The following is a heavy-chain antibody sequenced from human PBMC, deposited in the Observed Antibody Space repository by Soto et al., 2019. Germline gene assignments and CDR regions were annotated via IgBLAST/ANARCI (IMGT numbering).Heavy chain of an antibody. CDR3: ARAPYSGSYNNWFDP. Sequence: GASVKVSCKASGGTFSSYAISWVRQAPGQGLEWMGGIIPIFGTANYAQKFQGRVTITADKSTSTAYMELSSLRSEDTAVYYCARAPYSGSYNNWFDPWGQGTLVTVS. J-gene: IGHJ5*02. CDR1: GGTFSSYA. D-gene: IGHD1-26*01. V-gene: IGHV1-69*06. CDR2: IIPIFGTA.